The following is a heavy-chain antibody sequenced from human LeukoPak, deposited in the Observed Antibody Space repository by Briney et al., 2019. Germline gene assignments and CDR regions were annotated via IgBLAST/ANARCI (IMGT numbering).Heavy chain of an antibody. CDR1: GGSISSSSYY. D-gene: IGHD6-19*01. CDR2: IYYSGST. J-gene: IGHJ4*02. Sequence: SETLSLTCTVSGGSISSSSYYWGWIRQPPGKGLEWIGSIYYSGSTYYNPSLKSRVTISVDTSKNQFSLKLSSVTAADTAVYYCAGNLRFWSCGGDCGWYYFDYWGQGTLVTVSS. CDR3: AGNLRFWSCGGDCGWYYFDY. V-gene: IGHV4-39*07.